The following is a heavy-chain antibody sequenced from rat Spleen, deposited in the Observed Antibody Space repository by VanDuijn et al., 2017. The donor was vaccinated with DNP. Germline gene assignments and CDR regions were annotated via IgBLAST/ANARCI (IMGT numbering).Heavy chain of an antibody. J-gene: IGHJ2*01. Sequence: EVQLVESGGDLVQPGRSLKLSCTAPGFTFSDHNMAWVRQAPKKGLEWVATINCDGSNTYYRDSVKGRFTISRDNAKSTLYLQMDSLRSEDTATYYCASRPPPTRGPFDYWGQGVTVTVSS. CDR3: ASRPPPTRGPFDY. CDR1: GFTFSDHN. V-gene: IGHV5-7*01. D-gene: IGHD1-4*01. CDR2: INCDGSNT.